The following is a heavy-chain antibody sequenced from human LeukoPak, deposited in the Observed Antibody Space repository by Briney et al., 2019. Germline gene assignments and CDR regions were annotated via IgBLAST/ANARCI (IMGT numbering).Heavy chain of an antibody. CDR3: AQSHDFWSGYRYWYFDY. Sequence: GGSLRLSCAASGFTFSSYSMNWVRQAPGKGLEWVSSISSSSSYIYYADSVKGRFTISRDNAKNSLYLQMNSLRAEDTAVYYCAQSHDFWSGYRYWYFDYWGQETLVTVSS. J-gene: IGHJ4*02. V-gene: IGHV3-21*01. CDR1: GFTFSSYS. D-gene: IGHD3-3*01. CDR2: ISSSSSYI.